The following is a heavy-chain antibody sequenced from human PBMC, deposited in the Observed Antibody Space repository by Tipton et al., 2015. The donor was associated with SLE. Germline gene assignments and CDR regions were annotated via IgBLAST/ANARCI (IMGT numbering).Heavy chain of an antibody. V-gene: IGHV4-39*07. CDR3: ARAGGGDSNWFDP. CDR2: ST. D-gene: IGHD2-21*01. Sequence: STYYNPSLKGRVTISVDTSKNQFSLKLSSVTATDTAVYYCARAGGGDSNWFDPWGQGTLVTVSS. J-gene: IGHJ5*02.